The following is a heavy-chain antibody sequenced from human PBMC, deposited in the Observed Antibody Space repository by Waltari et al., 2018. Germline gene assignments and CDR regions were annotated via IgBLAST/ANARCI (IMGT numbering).Heavy chain of an antibody. Sequence: QVQLVQSGDEVKKPGSSVKVSCKASGGTFSSYAISWVRQAPGQGLEWMGGIIPIFGTANYAQKFQGRVTITTDESTSTAYMELSSLRSEDTAVYYCARERGYPVSLSPDYGMDVWGQGTTVTVSS. V-gene: IGHV1-69*05. CDR1: GGTFSSYA. CDR2: IIPIFGTA. J-gene: IGHJ6*02. D-gene: IGHD1-1*01. CDR3: ARERGYPVSLSPDYGMDV.